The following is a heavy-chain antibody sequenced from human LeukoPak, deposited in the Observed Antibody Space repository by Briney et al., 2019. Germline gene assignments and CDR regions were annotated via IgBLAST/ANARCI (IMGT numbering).Heavy chain of an antibody. CDR1: GYTFTGYY. CDR3: ATLWDGDYLGYPFDY. J-gene: IGHJ4*02. CDR2: INPNSGGT. Sequence: ASVKVSCKASGYTFTGYYMHWVRQAPGQGLEWMGWINPNSGGTNYAQKFQGRVTMTRDTSISSAYMELSRLRSDDTAVYYCATLWDGDYLGYPFDYWGQGTLVTVSS. D-gene: IGHD4-17*01. V-gene: IGHV1-2*02.